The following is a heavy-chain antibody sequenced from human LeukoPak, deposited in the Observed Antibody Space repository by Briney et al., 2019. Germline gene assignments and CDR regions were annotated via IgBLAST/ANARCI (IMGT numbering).Heavy chain of an antibody. Sequence: GGSLRLSCAASGFTFSSYWMHWVRQAPGNGLVWVSRINSDGSSTSYADSVKGRFTISRDNAKNTLYLQMNSLRAEDTAVYYCARGATYYYDSSGYYFYWGQGTLVTVSS. CDR3: ARGATYYYDSSGYYFY. D-gene: IGHD3-22*01. CDR1: GFTFSSYW. CDR2: INSDGSST. J-gene: IGHJ4*02. V-gene: IGHV3-74*01.